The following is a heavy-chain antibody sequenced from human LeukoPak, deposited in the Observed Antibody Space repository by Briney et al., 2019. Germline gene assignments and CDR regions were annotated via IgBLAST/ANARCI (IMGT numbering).Heavy chain of an antibody. CDR1: GASISSYY. CDR3: TRQSEFYYNGMDV. J-gene: IGHJ6*02. CDR2: IYYSGST. Sequence: SETLSLTCTVSGASISSYYWTWIRQPPGKELEWIGYIYYSGSTNYNPSLKSRVTISVDTSKNQFSLKLSSVTAADTGVYYCTRQSEFYYNGMDVWGQGTTVTVSS. V-gene: IGHV4-59*08. D-gene: IGHD3-10*01.